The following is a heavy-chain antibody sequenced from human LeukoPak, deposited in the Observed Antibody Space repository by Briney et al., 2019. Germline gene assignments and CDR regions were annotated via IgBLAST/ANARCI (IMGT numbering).Heavy chain of an antibody. CDR2: INHSGST. CDR3: ARDKWKGRDGYQI. J-gene: IGHJ3*02. CDR1: GGSFSGYY. V-gene: IGHV4-34*01. Sequence: PSETLSLTCAVYGGSFSGYYWSWIRQPPGKGLEWIGEINHSGSTNYNPSLKSRVTISVDTSKNQFSLKLSSVTAADTAVYYCARDKWKGRDGYQIWGQGTMVTVSS. D-gene: IGHD5-24*01.